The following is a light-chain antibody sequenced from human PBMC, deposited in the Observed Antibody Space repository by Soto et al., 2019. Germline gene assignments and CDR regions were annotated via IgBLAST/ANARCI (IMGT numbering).Light chain of an antibody. CDR2: KAS. Sequence: DIQMTQSPSTLSASVGDRVTITCRASQSLSIWLAWYQQKPGKAPKLLIYKASTLQSGVPSRFSGSGSGTEFTLTITSLQPDDFATYYRQQYNGFPRTFGQGTKVEIK. V-gene: IGKV1-5*03. J-gene: IGKJ1*01. CDR1: QSLSIW. CDR3: QQYNGFPRT.